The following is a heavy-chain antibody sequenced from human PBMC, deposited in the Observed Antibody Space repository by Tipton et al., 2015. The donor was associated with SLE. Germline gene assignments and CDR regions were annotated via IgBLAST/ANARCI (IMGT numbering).Heavy chain of an antibody. CDR2: VSSSGNTI. CDR3: ARDLYWKGSWGSAGYFDP. D-gene: IGHD7-27*01. Sequence: QLVQSGGGVVQSGNSLRLSCAASGFTFSTYSMHWVRQAPGKGLEWVSYVSSSGNTIYHADSVKGRFTISRDNAKNSLYLQMNSLRGEDTAVYYCARDLYWKGSWGSAGYFDPWGQGTLVTVSS. J-gene: IGHJ4*02. CDR1: GFTFSTYS. V-gene: IGHV3-48*04.